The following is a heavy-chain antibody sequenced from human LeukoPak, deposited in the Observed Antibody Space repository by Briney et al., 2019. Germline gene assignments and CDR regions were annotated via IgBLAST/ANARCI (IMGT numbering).Heavy chain of an antibody. CDR3: ARGRGAYSSSWPRGSWFDP. V-gene: IGHV4-34*01. CDR2: INHSGST. D-gene: IGHD6-13*01. J-gene: IGHJ5*02. CDR1: GGSFSGYY. Sequence: SETLSLTCAVYGGSFSGYYWSWIRQPPGKGLEWIGEINHSGSTNYNPSLKSRVTISVDTSKNQFSLKLSSVTAADTAVYYCARGRGAYSSSWPRGSWFDPWGQGTPVTVSS.